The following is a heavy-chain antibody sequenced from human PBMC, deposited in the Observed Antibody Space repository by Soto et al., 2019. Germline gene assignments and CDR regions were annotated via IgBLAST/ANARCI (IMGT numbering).Heavy chain of an antibody. Sequence: SETLSLTCTFSGGSISSGGYYWSWIRQHPGKGLEWIGYIYYSGSTYYNPSLKSRVTISVDTSKNQFSLKLSSVTAADTAVYYCARESRFFDDYYYYGMDVWGQGTTVTVSS. CDR2: IYYSGST. CDR1: GGSISSGGYY. J-gene: IGHJ6*02. CDR3: ARESRFFDDYYYYGMDV. V-gene: IGHV4-31*03. D-gene: IGHD3-10*01.